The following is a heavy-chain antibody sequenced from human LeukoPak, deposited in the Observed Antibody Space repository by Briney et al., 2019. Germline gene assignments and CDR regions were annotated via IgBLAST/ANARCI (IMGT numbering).Heavy chain of an antibody. J-gene: IGHJ4*02. CDR1: GFTFSSYA. CDR2: INSDGSST. Sequence: GGSLRLPCSASGFTFSSYAMHWVRQAPGKGLVWVSRINSDGSSTGYADSVKGRFTISRDNSKNTLYLQINSLRAEDTAVYYCAKDVRMTAIRGFDYWGQGTLVTVSS. D-gene: IGHD2-21*02. CDR3: AKDVRMTAIRGFDY. V-gene: IGHV3-74*01.